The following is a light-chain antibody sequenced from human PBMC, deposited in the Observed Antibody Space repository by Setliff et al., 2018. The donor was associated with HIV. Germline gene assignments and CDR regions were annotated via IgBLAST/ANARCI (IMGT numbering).Light chain of an antibody. CDR1: SSDVGAYNY. V-gene: IGLV2-14*01. CDR2: EVS. CDR3: SSYTTTSTLV. J-gene: IGLJ3*02. Sequence: QSVLTQPASVSGSPGQSITISCPGTSSDVGAYNYVSWYQQHPGKAPKLLIYEVSNRPSGVSDRFSGSKSGNTASLTISGLQPEDEADYYCSSYTTTSTLVFGGGTKVTV.